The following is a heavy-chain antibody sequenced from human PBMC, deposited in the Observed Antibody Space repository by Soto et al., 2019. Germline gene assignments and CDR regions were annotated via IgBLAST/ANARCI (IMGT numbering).Heavy chain of an antibody. CDR1: GVTFSSYA. V-gene: IGHV3-23*01. J-gene: IGHJ6*02. D-gene: IGHD5-12*01. CDR3: AKDHDPYSGYDRSQGMDV. Sequence: EVQLLESGGGLVQPGGSLRLSCAASGVTFSSYAMSWVRQAPGKGLEWVSAISGSGGSTYYADSVKGRFTISRDNAKNSLYLQMNSLRAEDTAVYYCAKDHDPYSGYDRSQGMDVWGQGTTVTVSS. CDR2: ISGSGGST.